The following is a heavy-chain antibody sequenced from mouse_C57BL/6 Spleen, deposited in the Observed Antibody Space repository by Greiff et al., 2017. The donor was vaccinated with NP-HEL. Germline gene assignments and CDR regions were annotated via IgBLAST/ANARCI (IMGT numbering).Heavy chain of an antibody. CDR1: GYTFTSYW. V-gene: IGHV1-69*01. Sequence: QVQLQQPGAELVMPGASVKLSCKASGYTFTSYWMHWVKQRPGQGLEWIGEIDPSDSYTNYNQKFKGKSTLTVDKSSSTAYMQLSSLTSEDSAVYYGARGGGSREAYYAMDYWGQGTSVTVSS. D-gene: IGHD1-1*01. CDR3: ARGGGSREAYYAMDY. CDR2: IDPSDSYT. J-gene: IGHJ4*01.